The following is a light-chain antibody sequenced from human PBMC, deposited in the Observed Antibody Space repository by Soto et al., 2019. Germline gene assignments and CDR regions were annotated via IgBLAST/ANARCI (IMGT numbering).Light chain of an antibody. V-gene: IGLV1-44*01. CDR2: TAG. Sequence: QSVLTQPLSVSASPGQRVTISCSGGSSNIGSNTVAWYQHLPGTAPPRLIFTAGQRPSGVPGRFSGSKSGTSASLAISGLQSEDEGDYDCSDWDNSLNVYVFGPGTKLTVL. CDR1: SSNIGSNT. J-gene: IGLJ1*01. CDR3: SDWDNSLNVYV.